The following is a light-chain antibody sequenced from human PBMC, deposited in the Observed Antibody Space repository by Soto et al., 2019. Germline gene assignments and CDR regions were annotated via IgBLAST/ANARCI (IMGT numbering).Light chain of an antibody. V-gene: IGKV1-39*01. Sequence: DIQMTQSPSSLSASVGDRVTITCRASQSISTYLNWYQQKPGKAPKLLIYFASSLQSGVPSRFSGSGSGTDFTPTISSLQPEDFATYYCQQSDTTPIYTFGQGTKVDIK. CDR1: QSISTY. CDR3: QQSDTTPIYT. CDR2: FAS. J-gene: IGKJ2*01.